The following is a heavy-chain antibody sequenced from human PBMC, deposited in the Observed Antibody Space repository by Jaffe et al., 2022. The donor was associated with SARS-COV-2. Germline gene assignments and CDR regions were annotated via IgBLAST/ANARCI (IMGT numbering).Heavy chain of an antibody. CDR1: GFTFSSYS. Sequence: EVQLVESGGGLVKPGGSLRLSCAASGFTFSSYSMNWVRQAPGKGLEWVSSISSSSSYIYYADSVKGRFTISRDNAKNSLYLQMNSLRAEDTAVYYCARDRVFLGRRGNYWGQGTLVTVSS. D-gene: IGHD3-10*01. V-gene: IGHV3-21*01. CDR2: ISSSSSYI. CDR3: ARDRVFLGRRGNY. J-gene: IGHJ4*02.